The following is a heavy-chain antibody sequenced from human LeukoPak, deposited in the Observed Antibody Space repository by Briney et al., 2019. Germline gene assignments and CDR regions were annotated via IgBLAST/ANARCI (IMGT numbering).Heavy chain of an antibody. Sequence: PSETLSLTXTVSGGSISSSSYYWGWIRQPPGKGLEWIGSIYYSGSTYYNPSLKSRVTISVDTSKNQFSLKLSSVTAADTAVYYCARSDYSLVLIDYWGQGTLVTVSS. J-gene: IGHJ4*02. CDR1: GGSISSSSYY. CDR3: ARSDYSLVLIDY. V-gene: IGHV4-39*01. CDR2: IYYSGST. D-gene: IGHD4-11*01.